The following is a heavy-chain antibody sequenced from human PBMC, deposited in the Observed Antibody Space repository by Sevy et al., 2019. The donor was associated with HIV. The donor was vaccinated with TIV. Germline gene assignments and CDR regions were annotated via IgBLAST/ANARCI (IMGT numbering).Heavy chain of an antibody. V-gene: IGHV3-33*01. D-gene: IGHD2-2*01. CDR3: PRDKGYCSSTSCRRYYYGMDV. Sequence: GGSLRLSCAASGFNFSTYGMHWVRQAPGKGLEWVAVIWYDGSSKYYGDSVKGRFTISRDNSKNTLYLQMNSLRAEDTAVYYCPRDKGYCSSTSCRRYYYGMDVWGQGTTVTVSS. CDR1: GFNFSTYG. CDR2: IWYDGSSK. J-gene: IGHJ6*02.